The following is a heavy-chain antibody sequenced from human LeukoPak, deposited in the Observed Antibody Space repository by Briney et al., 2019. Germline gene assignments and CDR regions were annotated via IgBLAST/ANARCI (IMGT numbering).Heavy chain of an antibody. D-gene: IGHD3-22*01. CDR2: IYYSGST. V-gene: IGHV4-59*08. CDR3: ARQGLDDSSGYYDY. Sequence: PSETLSLTCTVSGDSISSYYWSWIRQPPGKGLEWVGYIYYSGSTNYNPSLKSRVTISVDTSKNQFSLKLSSVTAADTAVYYCARQGLDDSSGYYDYWGQGTLVTVSS. J-gene: IGHJ4*02. CDR1: GDSISSYY.